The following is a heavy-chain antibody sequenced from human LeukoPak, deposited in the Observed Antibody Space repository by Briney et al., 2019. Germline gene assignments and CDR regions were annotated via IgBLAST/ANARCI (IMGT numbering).Heavy chain of an antibody. Sequence: GASVKVSCKASGGTFSSYAISWVRQAPGQGLEWMGGITPIFGTANYAQKFQGRVTITTDESTSTAYMELSSLRSEDTAVYYCARDRVVAANYYYYMDVWGKGTTVTVSS. CDR2: ITPIFGTA. CDR1: GGTFSSYA. J-gene: IGHJ6*03. D-gene: IGHD2-15*01. V-gene: IGHV1-69*05. CDR3: ARDRVVAANYYYYMDV.